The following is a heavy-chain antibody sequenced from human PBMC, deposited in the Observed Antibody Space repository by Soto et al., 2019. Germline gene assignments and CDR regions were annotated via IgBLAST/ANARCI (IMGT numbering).Heavy chain of an antibody. J-gene: IGHJ6*02. CDR1: GGSIVTSSYY. CDR2: IYYSGNT. D-gene: IGHD1-1*01. CDR3: ARLPQEYNYYGMDV. Sequence: SETLSLTCTVSGGSIVTSSYYWGWIRQPPGKGLEWLGHIYYSGNTYYHPSLESRVTISVDTSRSQFSLRLSSVTAADTAVYYCARLPQEYNYYGMDVWGQGTTVTSP. V-gene: IGHV4-39*01.